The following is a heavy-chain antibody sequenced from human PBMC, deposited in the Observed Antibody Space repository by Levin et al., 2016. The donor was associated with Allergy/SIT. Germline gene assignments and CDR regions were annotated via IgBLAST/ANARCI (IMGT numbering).Heavy chain of an antibody. Sequence: ASVKVSCKTSGYRFTSYGINWVRQAPGQGLEWMGWISTNTGDTNFAQKFQGRLTLTTDTAASTVYLELRSLRSDDTAMYYCARDRIIGMFAYWGQGTTVTVSS. V-gene: IGHV1-18*01. CDR2: ISTNTGDT. CDR3: ARDRIIGMFAY. J-gene: IGHJ4*02. D-gene: IGHD1-20*01. CDR1: GYRFTSYG.